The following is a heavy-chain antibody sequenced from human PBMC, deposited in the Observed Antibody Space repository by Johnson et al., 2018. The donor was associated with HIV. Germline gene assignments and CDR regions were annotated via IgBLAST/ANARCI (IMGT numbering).Heavy chain of an antibody. V-gene: IGHV3-7*03. Sequence: VQLVESGGGLVQPGGSLRLSCAASGFTFSSYWMSWVRQAPGKGLEWVANIKQDGSEKYYVDPVKGRFTISRDNAKNSLYLQMNSLRAEDTALYYCARVALNVGNDAFDIWGQGTMVTVSS. J-gene: IGHJ3*02. CDR2: IKQDGSEK. CDR3: ARVALNVGNDAFDI. D-gene: IGHD1-1*01. CDR1: GFTFSSYW.